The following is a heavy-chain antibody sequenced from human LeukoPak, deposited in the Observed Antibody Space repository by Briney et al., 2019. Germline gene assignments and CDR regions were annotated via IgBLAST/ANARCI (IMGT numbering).Heavy chain of an antibody. J-gene: IGHJ4*02. CDR2: ISYDGSNK. CDR1: GFTFSSYG. V-gene: IGHV3-30*03. D-gene: IGHD6-6*01. CDR3: TTDLEYSSSPGFDY. Sequence: GGSLRLSCAASGFTFSSYGMHWVRQAPGKGLEWVAVISYDGSNKYYADSVKGRFTISRDNSKNTLYLQMNSLKTEDTAVYYCTTDLEYSSSPGFDYWGQGTLVTVSS.